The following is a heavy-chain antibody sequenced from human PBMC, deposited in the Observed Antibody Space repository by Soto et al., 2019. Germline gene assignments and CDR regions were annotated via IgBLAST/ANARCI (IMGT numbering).Heavy chain of an antibody. CDR2: IFYLGSS. D-gene: IGHD3-3*02. CDR1: GDSIIRSDFY. V-gene: IGHV4-39*01. CDR3: ARHSLALRKNNWFYR. J-gene: IGHJ5*02. Sequence: SETLSLTCTLSGDSIIRSDFYWGWVRQPPGKGREWIGSIFYLGSSYYNPSLKSRVTTSVDPSKNQFSRSLRSVTAADTALYVCARHSLALRKNNWFYRWGQGIMFTVCS.